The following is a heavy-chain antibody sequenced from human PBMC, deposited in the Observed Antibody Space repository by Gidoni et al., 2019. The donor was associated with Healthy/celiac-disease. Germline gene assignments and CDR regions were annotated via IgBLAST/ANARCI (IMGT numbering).Heavy chain of an antibody. V-gene: IGHV4-38-2*01. CDR2: IYHSGIT. CDR3: ARTVSVAAYNAFDI. CDR1: GYSSRSGYY. Sequence: QVQLQESGPGLVKPSETLSLTCPVSGYSSRSGYYCGWIRQPPGKGLEWIGTIYHSGITYYNPSLKSRVTISVDTSKTQFSLKLSSVTAADTAVYYCARTVSVAAYNAFDIWGQGTMVTVSS. D-gene: IGHD6-19*01. J-gene: IGHJ3*02.